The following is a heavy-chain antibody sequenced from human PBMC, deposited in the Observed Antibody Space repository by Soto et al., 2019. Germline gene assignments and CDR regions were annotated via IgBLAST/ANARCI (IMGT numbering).Heavy chain of an antibody. Sequence: GGSLRLSCAASGFTFRTYGMHWVRQAPGKGLEWVAFISDDGSQKYYGDSVKGRFTISRDNSKNTLSLRMISLRTEDTSVYYCPKEAPGGWHFFDTWGQGTLVTVYS. D-gene: IGHD5-12*01. CDR2: ISDDGSQK. V-gene: IGHV3-30*18. J-gene: IGHJ4*02. CDR3: PKEAPGGWHFFDT. CDR1: GFTFRTYG.